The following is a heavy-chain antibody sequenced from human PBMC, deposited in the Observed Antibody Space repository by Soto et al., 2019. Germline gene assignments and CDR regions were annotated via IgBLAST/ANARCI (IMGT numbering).Heavy chain of an antibody. CDR1: GYTFTSYG. D-gene: IGHD3-22*01. V-gene: IGHV1-18*01. J-gene: IGHJ4*02. CDR3: ARTAPPWVVITNPFHY. CDR2: ISAYNGNT. Sequence: QVRLVQSGAEVKKPGASVKVSCKASGYTFTSYGISWVRQAPGQGLEWMGWISAYNGNTNYAQKLQGRVTMTTDTPTSTAYMELRSLRSDDTAVYYCARTAPPWVVITNPFHYWGQGTLVTVSS.